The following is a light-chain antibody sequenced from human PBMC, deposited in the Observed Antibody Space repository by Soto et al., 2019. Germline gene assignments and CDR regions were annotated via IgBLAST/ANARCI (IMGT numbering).Light chain of an antibody. CDR3: QQYDSYPWT. J-gene: IGKJ1*01. CDR1: QSISSY. Sequence: DIQMTQSPSSLSASVGDRVTITCRASQSISSYLNWYQQRPGKAPKVLIYGASTLQSGVPSRFSGSGSGTEFTLTISSLQPDDFATYYCQQYDSYPWTFGQGTKVDIK. CDR2: GAS. V-gene: IGKV1-39*01.